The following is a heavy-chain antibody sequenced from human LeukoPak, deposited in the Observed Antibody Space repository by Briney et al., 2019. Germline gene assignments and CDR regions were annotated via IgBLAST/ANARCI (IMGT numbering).Heavy chain of an antibody. CDR1: GGTFSSYA. J-gene: IGHJ4*02. V-gene: IGHV1-69*06. D-gene: IGHD3-10*01. CDR2: IIPIFGTA. CDR3: AREGNYGSGSYYPAPFDY. Sequence: KVSCKASGGTFSSYAISWVRQAPGQGLEWMGGIIPIFGTANYAQKFQGRVTITADKSTSTAYMELSSLRSEDTAVYYCAREGNYGSGSYYPAPFDYWGQGTLVTVSS.